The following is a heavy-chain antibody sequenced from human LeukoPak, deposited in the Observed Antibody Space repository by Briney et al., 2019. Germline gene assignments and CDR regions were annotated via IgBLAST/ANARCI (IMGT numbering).Heavy chain of an antibody. CDR2: ISHSGST. J-gene: IGHJ4*02. V-gene: IGHV4-59*01. CDR1: GGSISSYY. Sequence: SETLSLTCTVSGGSISSYYWNWIRQPPGKGLEWIGYISHSGSTNYNPSLKSRVTISVDTSKNQFSLKLSSVTAADTAVYYCARGPSGSYVYWGQGTLVTVSS. CDR3: ARGPSGSYVY. D-gene: IGHD3-10*01.